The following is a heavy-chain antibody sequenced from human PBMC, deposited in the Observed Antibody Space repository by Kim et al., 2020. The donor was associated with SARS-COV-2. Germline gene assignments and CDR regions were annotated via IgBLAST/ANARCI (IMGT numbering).Heavy chain of an antibody. V-gene: IGHV3-30*18. D-gene: IGHD1-26*01. CDR1: GFTFNEYG. CDR3: AKDRNSGKYFMDYIDY. J-gene: IGHJ4*02. CDR2: ISYDGSSK. Sequence: GGSLRLSCAASGFTFNEYGIHWVRQVPGKGLEWVALISYDGSSKYYVDSVTGRFTISRDNSKNTLYLEVNSLRAEDTAVYYCAKDRNSGKYFMDYIDYWGQGTLVTVSS.